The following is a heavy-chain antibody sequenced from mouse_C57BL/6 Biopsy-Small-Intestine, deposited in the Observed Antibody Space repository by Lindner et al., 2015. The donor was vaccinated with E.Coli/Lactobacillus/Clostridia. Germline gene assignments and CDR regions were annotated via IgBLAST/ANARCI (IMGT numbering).Heavy chain of an antibody. V-gene: IGHV1-39*01. CDR1: GYSFTDYN. D-gene: IGHD1-1*01. J-gene: IGHJ2*01. Sequence: VQLQESGPELVKPGASVKISCKASGYSFTDYNMNRVKQSNGKSLERIGVINPNYGTTAYNQKFKDKATLTVDQSSRTAYMQLNSPTSEDSAVYYCARSSSTVGYYFDYWGQGTTLTVSS. CDR3: ARSSSTVGYYFDY. CDR2: INPNYGTT.